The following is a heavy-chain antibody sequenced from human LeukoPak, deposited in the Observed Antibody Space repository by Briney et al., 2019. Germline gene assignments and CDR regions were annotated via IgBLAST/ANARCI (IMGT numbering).Heavy chain of an antibody. D-gene: IGHD4-17*01. CDR2: IKQDGSEK. CDR1: GFTFSTYW. V-gene: IGHV3-7*01. J-gene: IGHJ3*02. CDR3: ARDFYGDWAFDI. Sequence: GGSLRLSCAASGFTFSTYWMTWVRQAPGKGLEWVANIKQDGSEKYYVDSVKGRFTISRDNARNSLYLQMSSLRDEDTAMYYCARDFYGDWAFDIWGQGTMVTVSS.